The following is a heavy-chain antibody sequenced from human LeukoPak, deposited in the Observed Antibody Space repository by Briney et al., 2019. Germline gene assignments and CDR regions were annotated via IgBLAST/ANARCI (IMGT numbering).Heavy chain of an antibody. J-gene: IGHJ3*02. CDR3: ARGDNSAFDI. Sequence: GGSLRLSCAASGFTFRSYRMNWVRQAPGKGLEWVASIKQGESVRYYVDSVNGRFTISRDNAKNSLYLQMNSLRAEDTAVYYCARGDNSAFDIWGQGTMVTVSS. CDR2: IKQGESVR. V-gene: IGHV3-7*04. D-gene: IGHD3-22*01. CDR1: GFTFRSYR.